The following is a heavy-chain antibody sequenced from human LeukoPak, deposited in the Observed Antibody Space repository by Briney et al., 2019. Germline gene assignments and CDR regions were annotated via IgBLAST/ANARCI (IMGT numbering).Heavy chain of an antibody. CDR2: ISAYDGRT. D-gene: IGHD3-16*01. Sequence: GASVKVSCTASGFAFNKYGFSWVRQAPGQGPEWLGWISAYDGRTNYAQNLQGRLTLTTDTSTTTAYMELSRLRSDDTAMYYCARFGAPQWSGATLGINAFDIWGQGTMVTVSS. CDR1: GFAFNKYG. J-gene: IGHJ3*02. CDR3: ARFGAPQWSGATLGINAFDI. V-gene: IGHV1-18*01.